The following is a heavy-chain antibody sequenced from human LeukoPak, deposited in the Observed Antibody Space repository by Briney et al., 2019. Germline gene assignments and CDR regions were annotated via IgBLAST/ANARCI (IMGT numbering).Heavy chain of an antibody. CDR3: ASYYYDSSGLGY. V-gene: IGHV3-21*01. J-gene: IGHJ4*02. D-gene: IGHD3-22*01. CDR2: ISSSSSYI. CDR1: GFTFNSWS. Sequence: GGSLRLSCAASGFTFNSWSMNWVRQAPGKGLEWVSSISSSSSYIYYADSVKGRFTISRDNAKNSLYLQMNSLRAEDTAVYYCASYYYDSSGLGYWGQGTLVTVSS.